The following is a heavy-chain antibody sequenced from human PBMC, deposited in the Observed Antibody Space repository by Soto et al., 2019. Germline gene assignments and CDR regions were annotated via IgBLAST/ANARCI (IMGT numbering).Heavy chain of an antibody. CDR3: ARWVVTATANYYFDY. CDR2: INPNSGGT. D-gene: IGHD2-21*02. CDR1: GYTFTGYY. Sequence: ASVKVSCKASGYTFTGYYMHWVRQAPGQGLEWMGWINPNSGGTNYAQKFQGWVTMTRDTSISTAYMELSGLRSDDTAVYYCARWVVTATANYYFDYWGQGTLVTVSS. V-gene: IGHV1-2*04. J-gene: IGHJ4*02.